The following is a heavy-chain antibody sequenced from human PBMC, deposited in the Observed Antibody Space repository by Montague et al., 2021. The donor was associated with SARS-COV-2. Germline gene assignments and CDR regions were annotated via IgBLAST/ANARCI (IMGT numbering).Heavy chain of an antibody. CDR2: IYNSGST. D-gene: IGHD6-13*01. V-gene: IGHV4-59*01. CDR3: ARVGRGSSWYEVAFDI. Sequence: SKTLSLTCTVSGGSISRYSWTWIRQPPGKGLEWIGYIYNSGSTNXXPSLTSRVTISVDTSKNQFSLKLSSVAAADTAVYYCARVGRGSSWYEVAFDIWGQGTMVTVSS. J-gene: IGHJ3*02. CDR1: GGSISRYS.